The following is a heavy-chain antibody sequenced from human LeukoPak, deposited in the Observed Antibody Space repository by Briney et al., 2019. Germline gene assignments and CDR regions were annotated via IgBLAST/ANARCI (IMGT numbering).Heavy chain of an antibody. CDR1: GFTFSNYG. D-gene: IGHD5-18*01. Sequence: PGGSLRLSCAASGFTFSNYGMNWVRQAPGKGLDWVSVTDTSGVITYYTDPVKGRFTISRDNSKNTLNLQMDSLRVEDTAVYYCAKGDTGVIRRYYLDSWGQGTLVTVSS. CDR3: AKGDTGVIRRYYLDS. J-gene: IGHJ4*02. CDR2: TDTSGVIT. V-gene: IGHV3-23*05.